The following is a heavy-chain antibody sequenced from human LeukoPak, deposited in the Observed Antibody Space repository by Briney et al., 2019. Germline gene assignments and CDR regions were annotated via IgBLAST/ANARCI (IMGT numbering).Heavy chain of an antibody. J-gene: IGHJ4*02. D-gene: IGHD3-10*01. V-gene: IGHV1-18*04. CDR2: ISAYNGST. CDR3: ARVSGARAGTLSDW. Sequence: ASVKVSCKASGYTFTSYGISWVRQAPGQGLEWMGWISAYNGSTNYAQKLQGRVTMTTDTSISTAYMELSRLRSDDTAVYYCARVSGARAGTLSDWWGQGTLVTVSS. CDR1: GYTFTSYG.